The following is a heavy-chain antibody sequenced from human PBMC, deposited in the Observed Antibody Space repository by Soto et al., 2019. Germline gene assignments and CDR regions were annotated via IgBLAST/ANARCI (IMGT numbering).Heavy chain of an antibody. J-gene: IGHJ6*02. Sequence: GGSLRLSCAASGFTFSSYAMHWVRQAPGKGLEWVAVISYDGSNKYYADSVKGRFTISRDNSKNTLYLQMNSLRAEDTAVYYCARDQSGYYSHYYYGMDVWGQGTTGTVSS. V-gene: IGHV3-30-3*01. CDR1: GFTFSSYA. CDR3: ARDQSGYYSHYYYGMDV. CDR2: ISYDGSNK. D-gene: IGHD3-22*01.